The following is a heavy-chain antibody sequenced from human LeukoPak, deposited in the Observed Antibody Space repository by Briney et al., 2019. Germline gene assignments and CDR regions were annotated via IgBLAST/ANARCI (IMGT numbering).Heavy chain of an antibody. CDR1: GFTFSSYA. J-gene: IGHJ1*01. Sequence: PGGSLRLSCAASGFTFSSYAMSWVRQAPGKGLEWVSAISGSGGSTYYADSVKGRFTISRDNSKNTLYLQMNSLRAEDTAVYYCAKAFYGSGSPEYFQHWGQGTLVTVSS. CDR2: ISGSGGST. CDR3: AKAFYGSGSPEYFQH. V-gene: IGHV3-23*01. D-gene: IGHD3-10*01.